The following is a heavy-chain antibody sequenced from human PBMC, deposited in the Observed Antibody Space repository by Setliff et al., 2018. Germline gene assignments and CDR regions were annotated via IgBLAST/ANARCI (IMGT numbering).Heavy chain of an antibody. V-gene: IGHV1-18*01. Sequence: ASVKVSCKASGYTFTSNHVHWGRQAPGQGLEWMGTINPSGGSTVYAQKLQGRVTLTTDTSTGTAYMELRSLTSDDTAVYYCAREGRRYYDSSGYYYALEYYYYMDVWGKGTTVTVSS. CDR2: INPSGGST. CDR1: GYTFTSNH. D-gene: IGHD3-22*01. CDR3: AREGRRYYDSSGYYYALEYYYYMDV. J-gene: IGHJ6*03.